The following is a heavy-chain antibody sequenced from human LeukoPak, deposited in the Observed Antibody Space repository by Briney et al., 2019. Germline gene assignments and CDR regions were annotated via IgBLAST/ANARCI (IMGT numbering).Heavy chain of an antibody. CDR1: GGTFSSYA. CDR2: IIPIFGAA. CDR3: ARDSWFGESQSPPFDY. Sequence: SVKVSCKASGGTFSSYAISWVRQAPGQGLEWMGRIIPIFGAANHAQKFQGRVTITTDESTSTAYMELSSLRSEDTAVYYCARDSWFGESQSPPFDYWGQGTLVTVSS. J-gene: IGHJ4*02. V-gene: IGHV1-69*05. D-gene: IGHD3-10*01.